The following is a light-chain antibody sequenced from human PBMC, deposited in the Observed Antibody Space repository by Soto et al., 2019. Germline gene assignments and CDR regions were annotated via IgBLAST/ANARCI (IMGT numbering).Light chain of an antibody. CDR1: HSITGY. CDR2: AGF. CDR3: QQSFSTPIT. J-gene: IGKJ5*01. Sequence: DIQMTQSPSSLAASIGDRVTITCRASHSITGYLNWYQQKPGKAPNLLISAGFRLQSGVPSRFSGGGSGTDFSLTISSLQPEDFATYFCQQSFSTPITCGQGTRLEIK. V-gene: IGKV1-39*01.